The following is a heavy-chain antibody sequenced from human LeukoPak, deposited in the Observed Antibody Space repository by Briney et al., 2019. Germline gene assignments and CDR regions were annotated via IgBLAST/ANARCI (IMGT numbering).Heavy chain of an antibody. D-gene: IGHD4-11*01. Sequence: GGSLRLSCAASGFTFSSYWMSWVRQAPGKGLERVANIKQDGSEKYYVDSVKGRFTISRDNAKNSLYLQMNSLRAEDTAVYYCARKTVRGAFDIWGQGTMVTVSS. CDR1: GFTFSSYW. CDR3: ARKTVRGAFDI. V-gene: IGHV3-7*01. J-gene: IGHJ3*02. CDR2: IKQDGSEK.